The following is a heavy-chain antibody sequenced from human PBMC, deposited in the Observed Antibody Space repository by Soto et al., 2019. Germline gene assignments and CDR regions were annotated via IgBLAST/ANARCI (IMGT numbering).Heavy chain of an antibody. D-gene: IGHD7-27*01. V-gene: IGHV3-23*01. CDR3: AKDREGSRNWGPFEY. CDR2: ISGSGGST. J-gene: IGHJ4*02. CDR1: GFTFSNYA. Sequence: EVQLLESGGGLVQPGGSLRLSFAASGFTFSNYAMSWVRQAPGKGLEWVSAISGSGGSTYYADSVKGRFTISRDNSKNTLYLQMNSLGADDTAVYYCAKDREGSRNWGPFEYWGQGTLVTVSS.